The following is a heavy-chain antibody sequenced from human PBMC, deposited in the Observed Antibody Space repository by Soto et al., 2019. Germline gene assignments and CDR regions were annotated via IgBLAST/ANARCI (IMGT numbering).Heavy chain of an antibody. CDR3: AKDLHGGGGPP. CDR2: ISYDGSNK. J-gene: IGHJ5*02. V-gene: IGHV3-30*18. CDR1: GFTFSSYA. Sequence: QVQLVESGGGVVQPGRSLRLSCAASGFTFSSYAIHWVRQAPGKGLEWVAVISYDGSNKYYADSVKGRLNISRDNSKNMGYLQMNSLRAEDTAVYYCAKDLHGGGGPPWGQGTLVTVSS. D-gene: IGHD3-16*01.